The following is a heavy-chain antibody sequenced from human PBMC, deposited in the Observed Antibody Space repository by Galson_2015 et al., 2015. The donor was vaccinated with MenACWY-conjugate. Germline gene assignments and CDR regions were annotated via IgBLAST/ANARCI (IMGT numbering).Heavy chain of an antibody. CDR1: GFTFSNYW. J-gene: IGHJ4*02. CDR2: IKKQDGSEK. CDR3: AKTRGASFYFDS. Sequence: SLRLSCAASGFTFSNYWMTWVRQAPGKGLEWVASIKKQDGSEKYYVDSVKGRFTLSRDNAKNSLYLQMNSLRAEDTAVFYCAKTRGASFYFDSWGQGTLVTVSS. D-gene: IGHD1-26*01. V-gene: IGHV3-7*01.